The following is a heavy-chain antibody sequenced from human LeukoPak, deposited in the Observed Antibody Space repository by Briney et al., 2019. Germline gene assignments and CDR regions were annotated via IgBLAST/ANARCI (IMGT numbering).Heavy chain of an antibody. CDR1: GYTFTSYY. V-gene: IGHV1-46*01. J-gene: IGHJ1*01. CDR3: AKRDHYDSSGYAPLFQH. Sequence: ASVKVSCKASGYTFTSYYMHWVRQAPGQGLEWMGIINPSGGSTSYAQKFQGRVTMTRDTSTSTVYMELSSLRSEDTAVYYCAKRDHYDSSGYAPLFQHWGQGTLVTVSS. CDR2: INPSGGST. D-gene: IGHD3-22*01.